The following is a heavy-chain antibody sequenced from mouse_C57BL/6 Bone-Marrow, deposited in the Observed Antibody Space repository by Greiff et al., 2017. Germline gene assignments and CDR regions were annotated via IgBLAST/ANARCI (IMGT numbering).Heavy chain of an antibody. D-gene: IGHD2-5*01. CDR1: GYSITSGYY. J-gene: IGHJ2*01. CDR2: ISYDGSN. Sequence: EVTLQESGPGLVKPSQSLSLTCSVTGYSITSGYYWNWIRQFPGNKLEWMGYISYDGSNNYNPSLKNRISITRDTSKNQFFLKLNSVTTEDTATYYCARGRYYSNYDYWGQGTTLTVSS. CDR3: ARGRYYSNYDY. V-gene: IGHV3-6*01.